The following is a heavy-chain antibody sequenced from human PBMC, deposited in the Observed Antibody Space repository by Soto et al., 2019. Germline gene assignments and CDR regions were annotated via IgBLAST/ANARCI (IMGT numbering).Heavy chain of an antibody. D-gene: IGHD3-22*01. CDR1: GGSISSYY. CDR3: ARSNPPEYYYDSSGYYYFDY. Sequence: SETLSLTCTVSGGSISSYYWSWIRQPPGKGLEWIGYIYYSGSTNYNPSLKSRVTISVDTSKNQFSLKLSSVTAADTAVYYCARSNPPEYYYDSSGYYYFDYWGQGTLVTVSS. J-gene: IGHJ4*02. V-gene: IGHV4-59*08. CDR2: IYYSGST.